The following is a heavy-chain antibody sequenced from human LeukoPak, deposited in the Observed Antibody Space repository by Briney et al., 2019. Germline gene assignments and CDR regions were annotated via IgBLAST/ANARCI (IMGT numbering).Heavy chain of an antibody. CDR3: TRSIIVATNEPDFDN. CDR1: GFTFNNAW. V-gene: IGHV3-15*01. CDR2: IKSKTYGGTT. D-gene: IGHD5-12*01. Sequence: GSLRLSCAASGFTFNNAWMSWVRQAPGKGLEWVGRIKSKTYGGTTDYAAPVKGRFTISRDDSKNTLYLQMNSLRTEDTAVYYCTRSIIVATNEPDFDNWGQGTLVTVSS. J-gene: IGHJ4*02.